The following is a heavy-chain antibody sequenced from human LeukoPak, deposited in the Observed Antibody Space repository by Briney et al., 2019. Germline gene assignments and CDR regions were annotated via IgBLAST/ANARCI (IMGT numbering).Heavy chain of an antibody. CDR2: IYHSGST. D-gene: IGHD1-14*01. J-gene: IGHJ4*02. CDR1: GDPISSDY. CDR3: ARDRNRGGFDY. Sequence: SETLSLTCAVSGDPISSDYWSWIRQPPGKGLEWIGSIYHSGSTYYNPSLKSRVTISVDTSKNQFSLKLSSVTAADTAVYYCARDRNRGGFDYWGQGTLVTVSS. V-gene: IGHV4-38-2*02.